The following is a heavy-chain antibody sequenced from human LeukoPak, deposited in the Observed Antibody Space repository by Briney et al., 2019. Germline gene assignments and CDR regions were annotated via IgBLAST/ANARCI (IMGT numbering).Heavy chain of an antibody. V-gene: IGHV1-8*02. CDR2: MNPNSGNT. CDR3: ARGYNAFSGSYLDDY. D-gene: IGHD1-26*01. J-gene: IGHJ4*02. Sequence: GASVKVSCKASGYTFTGYYMYWVRQAPGQGLEWMGWMNPNSGNTGYAQKFQGRVTMTRNTSISTAYMELSSLRSEDTAVYYCARGYNAFSGSYLDDYWGQGTLVTVSS. CDR1: GYTFTGYY.